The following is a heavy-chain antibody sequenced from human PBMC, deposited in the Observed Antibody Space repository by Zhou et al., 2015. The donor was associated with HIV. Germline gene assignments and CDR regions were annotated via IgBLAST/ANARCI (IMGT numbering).Heavy chain of an antibody. V-gene: IGHV1-69*04. CDR1: GGTFSSYT. D-gene: IGHD4-23*01. CDR2: IIPILGIA. CDR3: ARDLYSLRWSGASTVDGYDL. Sequence: QVQLVQSGAEVKKPGSSVKVSCKASGGTFSSYTISWVRQAPGQGLEWMGRIIPILGIANYAQKFQGRVTITADKSTSTAYMELSSLRSEDTAVYYCARDLYSLRWSGASTVDGYDLWGRGTLVTVSS. J-gene: IGHJ2*01.